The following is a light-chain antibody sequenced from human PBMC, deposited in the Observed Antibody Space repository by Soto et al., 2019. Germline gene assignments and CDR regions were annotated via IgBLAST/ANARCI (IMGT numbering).Light chain of an antibody. CDR3: QQYNNRKT. CDR2: GAS. Sequence: EIVMTQSPATLSVSPGGRSTLSCWGRQGVSSNLAWYQKKPGQAPRLLIYGASSRATGIPARFSGSGSGTEFTLTISSLQSEDFAVYYCQQYNNRKTFGQGTKVDI. V-gene: IGKV3-15*01. CDR1: QGVSSN. J-gene: IGKJ1*01.